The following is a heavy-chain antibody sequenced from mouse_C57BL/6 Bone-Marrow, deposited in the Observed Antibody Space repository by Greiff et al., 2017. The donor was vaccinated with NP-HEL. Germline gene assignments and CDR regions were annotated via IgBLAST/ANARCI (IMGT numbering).Heavy chain of an antibody. D-gene: IGHD5-1*01. J-gene: IGHJ3*01. Sequence: EVQLVESGPGLVKPSQSLSLTCSVTGYSITSGYYWNWIRQFPGNKLEWMGYISYDGSNNYNPSLKNRISITRDTSKNQFFLKLNSVTTVDTATYYCARYPDWFAYWGQGTLVTVSA. CDR3: ARYPDWFAY. CDR2: ISYDGSN. CDR1: GYSITSGYY. V-gene: IGHV3-6*01.